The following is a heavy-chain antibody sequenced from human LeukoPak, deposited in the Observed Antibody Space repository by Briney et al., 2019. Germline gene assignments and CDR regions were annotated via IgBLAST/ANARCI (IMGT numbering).Heavy chain of an antibody. CDR2: IYYSGST. CDR1: GGSISSYY. J-gene: IGHJ4*02. V-gene: IGHV4-59*01. D-gene: IGHD3-3*01. CDR3: ASGIINYDFWSVAGYFDY. Sequence: PSETLSLTCTVSGGSISSYYWSWIRQPPGKGLEWIGYIYYSGSTDYNPSLKSRVTISVDTSKNQFSLKLTSVTAADTAVYYCASGIINYDFWSVAGYFDYWGQGTLATVSS.